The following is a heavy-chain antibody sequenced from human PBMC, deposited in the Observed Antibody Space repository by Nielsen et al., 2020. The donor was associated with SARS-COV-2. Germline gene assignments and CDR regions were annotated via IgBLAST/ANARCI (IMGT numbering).Heavy chain of an antibody. CDR3: AKDFWGLEAVAGFDY. D-gene: IGHD6-19*01. CDR2: ITGSGGDT. V-gene: IGHV3-23*01. Sequence: GESLKISCAASGFTFSSYAMSWVRQAPGKGLEWVSAITGSGGDTYYADSVQGRFTISRDNSKDTLYLQMNSLRAEDSALYFCAKDFWGLEAVAGFDYWGQGILITVSS. CDR1: GFTFSSYA. J-gene: IGHJ4*02.